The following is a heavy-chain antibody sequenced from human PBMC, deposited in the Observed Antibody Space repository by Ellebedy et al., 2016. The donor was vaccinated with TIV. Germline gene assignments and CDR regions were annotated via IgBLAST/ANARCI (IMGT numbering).Heavy chain of an antibody. D-gene: IGHD1-26*01. Sequence: GEFLKISCAASGFMFNTYAMHWVRQAPGKGLEWVAIISYDSGNKFYTDSVKGRFTVSRDNAKNTLYLHLNGLRVEDTAIYYCGKAGGGGAPDDYWGQGTLVTVSS. CDR3: GKAGGGGAPDDY. CDR1: GFMFNTYA. J-gene: IGHJ4*02. CDR2: ISYDSGNK. V-gene: IGHV3-30*18.